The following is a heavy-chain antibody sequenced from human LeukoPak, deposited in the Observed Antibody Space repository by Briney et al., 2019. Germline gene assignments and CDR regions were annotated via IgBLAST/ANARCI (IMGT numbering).Heavy chain of an antibody. CDR3: AKTSYYDFWSGYRPDYYYYGMDV. CDR1: GFTFSSYA. J-gene: IGHJ6*02. Sequence: PGESLRLSCAASGFTFSSYAMHWVRQAPGKGLEWVAVISYDGSNKYYADSVKGRFTISRDNSKNTLYLQMNSLRAEDTAVYYCAKTSYYDFWSGYRPDYYYYGMDVWGQGTTVTVSS. D-gene: IGHD3-3*01. CDR2: ISYDGSNK. V-gene: IGHV3-30-3*02.